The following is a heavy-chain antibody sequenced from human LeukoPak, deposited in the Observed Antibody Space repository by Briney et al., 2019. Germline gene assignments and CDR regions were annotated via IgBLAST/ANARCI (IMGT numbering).Heavy chain of an antibody. J-gene: IGHJ4*02. CDR3: ARERYGDYIDY. V-gene: IGHV3-48*02. D-gene: IGHD4-17*01. CDR2: ISSSSTI. Sequence: GGSLRLSCAASGFTFSSYSMNWVRQAPGKGLEWVSYISSSSTIYYADSVKGRFTISRDNAKNSLYLQMNSLRDEDTAVYYCARERYGDYIDYWGQGTLATVSS. CDR1: GFTFSSYS.